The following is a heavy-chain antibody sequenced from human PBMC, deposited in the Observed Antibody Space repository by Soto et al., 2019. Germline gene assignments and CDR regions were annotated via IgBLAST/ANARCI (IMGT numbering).Heavy chain of an antibody. CDR1: GFTFSSYG. V-gene: IGHV3-33*06. CDR3: AKGIALAGVVG. J-gene: IGHJ4*02. CDR2: IWYDGSNK. Sequence: QVQLVESGGGVVQPGRSLRLSCAASGFTFSSYGMHWVRQAPGKGLEWVAVIWYDGSNKYYADSVKGRFTISRDNSKSTLYLQMNSLRGEDTAVYYCAKGIALAGVVGRGQGTLVTVS. D-gene: IGHD6-19*01.